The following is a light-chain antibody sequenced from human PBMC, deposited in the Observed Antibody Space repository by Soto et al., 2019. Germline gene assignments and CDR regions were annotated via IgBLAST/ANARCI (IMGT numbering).Light chain of an antibody. CDR2: INS. CDR1: SSNIGAGYD. Sequence: QSVLTQPPSVSGAPGQRVTISCTGSSSNIGAGYDVHWYQQLPGAAPRLLIYINSIRPSGVPDRFSGSKSGTSASLAITGVQDEDEADYYCQSYDSSLSGYVFGTGTKVTVL. CDR3: QSYDSSLSGYV. J-gene: IGLJ1*01. V-gene: IGLV1-40*01.